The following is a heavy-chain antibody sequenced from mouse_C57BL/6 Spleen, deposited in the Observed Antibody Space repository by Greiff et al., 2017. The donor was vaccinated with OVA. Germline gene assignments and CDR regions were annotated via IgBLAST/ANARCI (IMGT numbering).Heavy chain of an antibody. V-gene: IGHV1-69*01. D-gene: IGHD3-3*01. CDR1: GYTFTSYW. CDR2: IDPSDSYP. J-gene: IGHJ2*01. CDR3: ARRGWVYYFDY. Sequence: QVQLQQPGAELVMPGASVKLSCKASGYTFTSYWMHWVKPRPGQGLEWIGEIDPSDSYPNYNQKFKGKSTLTVDKSSSTAYMQLSSLTSEDSAVYYCARRGWVYYFDYWGQGTTLTVSS.